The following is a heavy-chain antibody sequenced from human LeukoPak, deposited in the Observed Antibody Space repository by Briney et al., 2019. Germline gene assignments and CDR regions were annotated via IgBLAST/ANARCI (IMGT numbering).Heavy chain of an antibody. J-gene: IGHJ3*02. CDR1: GGSISSYY. CDR3: ARGDVLRFLEWLFSGDAFDI. CDR2: INHSGST. V-gene: IGHV4-34*01. D-gene: IGHD3-3*01. Sequence: PSETLSLTCTVSGGSISSYYWSWIRQPPGKGLEWIGEINHSGSTNYNPSLKSRVTISVDTSKNQFSLKLSSVTAADTAVYYCARGDVLRFLEWLFSGDAFDIWGQGTMVTVSS.